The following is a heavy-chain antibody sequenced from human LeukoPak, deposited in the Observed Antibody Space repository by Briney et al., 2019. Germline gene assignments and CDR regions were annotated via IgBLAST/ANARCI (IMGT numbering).Heavy chain of an antibody. D-gene: IGHD6-13*01. V-gene: IGHV1-18*04. CDR3: AREGIAAAGREYGMDV. CDR2: ISAYNGNT. J-gene: IGHJ6*02. Sequence: GASVKVSCKASGYTFTGYYMHWVRQAPGQGLEWMGWISAYNGNTNYAQKLQGRVTMTTDTSTSTAYMELRSLRSDDTAVYYCAREGIAAAGREYGMDVWGQGTTVTVSS. CDR1: GYTFTGYY.